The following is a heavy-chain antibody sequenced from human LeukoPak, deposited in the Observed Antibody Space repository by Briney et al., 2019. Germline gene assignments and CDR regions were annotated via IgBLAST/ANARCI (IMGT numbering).Heavy chain of an antibody. D-gene: IGHD3-10*01. CDR3: TRGYGSGTYYDPIGF. CDR2: INHSGST. J-gene: IGHJ4*02. CDR1: GVSFSGYY. Sequence: SETLSLTCAVYGVSFSGYYWSWLRQPPGKGLEWIGEINHSGSTYYNPSLKSRVTILVDTSKNQFSLKLSSVTAADTAVYYCTRGYGSGTYYDPIGFWGQGTLVTVSS. V-gene: IGHV4-34*01.